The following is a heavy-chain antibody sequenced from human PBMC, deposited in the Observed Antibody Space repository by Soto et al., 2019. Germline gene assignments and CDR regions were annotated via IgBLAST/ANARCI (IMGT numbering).Heavy chain of an antibody. CDR1: GGSISSNY. D-gene: IGHD2-2*01. CDR2: IYNSGTT. Sequence: ASETLSLTCTVSGGSISSNYWSWIRQPPGKGLEWIGYIYNSGTTNYNPSLKSRVTISIDTSKNHVSLKLSSVTAADTAVYYCARGVVVVPAANPYYYYMDVWGKGTTVTVSS. V-gene: IGHV4-59*01. CDR3: ARGVVVVPAANPYYYYMDV. J-gene: IGHJ6*03.